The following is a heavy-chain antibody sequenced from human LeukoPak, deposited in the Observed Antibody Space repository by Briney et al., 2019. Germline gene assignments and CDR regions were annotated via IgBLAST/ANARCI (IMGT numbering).Heavy chain of an antibody. J-gene: IGHJ5*02. Sequence: GGSLRLSCAASGFTFSGSAMHWVRQASGKGLEWVGRIRSKANSYATAYAASVKGRFTISRDDSKNTAYLQINSLKTEDTAVYYCTSTNWNDLDWFDPWGQGTLVTVSS. D-gene: IGHD1-20*01. V-gene: IGHV3-73*01. CDR2: IRSKANSYAT. CDR3: TSTNWNDLDWFDP. CDR1: GFTFSGSA.